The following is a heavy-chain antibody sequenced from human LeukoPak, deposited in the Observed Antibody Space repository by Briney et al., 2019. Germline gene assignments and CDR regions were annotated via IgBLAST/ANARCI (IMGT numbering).Heavy chain of an antibody. CDR3: ARDEVRGYSYGYGDY. D-gene: IGHD5-18*01. CDR1: GGTFSSSA. V-gene: IGHV1-69*04. Sequence: GASVKVSCKASGGTFSSSAISWGRQAPGQGLEWMGRIIPILGIANYAQKFQGRVTITADKSTSTAYMELSSLRSEDTAVYYCARDEVRGYSYGYGDYWGQGTLVTVSS. CDR2: IIPILGIA. J-gene: IGHJ4*02.